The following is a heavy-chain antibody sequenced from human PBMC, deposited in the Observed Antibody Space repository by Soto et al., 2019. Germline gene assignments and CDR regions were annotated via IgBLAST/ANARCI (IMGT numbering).Heavy chain of an antibody. Sequence: QVQLVQSGAEVKKPGASVKVSCKASGYTFTSYAMHWVRQAPGQRLEWMGWINTGNGNTEYSQKFQGRVTITRDTSASTAYMELSSLRSEDTAVYYCAKNQERELPRVIDFWGQGTLVTVSS. CDR3: AKNQERELPRVIDF. D-gene: IGHD1-7*01. J-gene: IGHJ4*02. V-gene: IGHV1-3*04. CDR2: INTGNGNT. CDR1: GYTFTSYA.